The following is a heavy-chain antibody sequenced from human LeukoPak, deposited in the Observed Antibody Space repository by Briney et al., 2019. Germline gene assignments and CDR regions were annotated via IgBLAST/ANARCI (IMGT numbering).Heavy chain of an antibody. CDR3: AKGYYGDYPYHFDY. CDR1: GFTFSSYS. Sequence: HPGGSLRLSCAASGFTFSSYSMNWVRQAPGKGLEWVSSISASGRSTYYADSVKGRFTIYRDNSKNTLYVQMNSLRAEDTAVYYCAKGYYGDYPYHFDYWGQGTLVTVSS. V-gene: IGHV3-23*01. J-gene: IGHJ4*02. D-gene: IGHD4-17*01. CDR2: ISASGRST.